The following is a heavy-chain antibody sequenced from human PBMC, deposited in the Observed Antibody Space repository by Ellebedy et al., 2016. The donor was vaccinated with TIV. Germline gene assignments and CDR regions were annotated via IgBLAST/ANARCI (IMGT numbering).Heavy chain of an antibody. CDR2: LSSDGDNR. CDR3: VSGDFAY. V-gene: IGHV3-30-3*01. J-gene: IGHJ4*02. CDR1: GFTFSAYV. Sequence: GESLKISCVASGFTFSAYVMHWVRQAPNKGLEWVAVLSSDGDNRHYADPVKGRFTISIDNSRNTLTLQMSSLRPEDTAMYYCVSGDFAYWGQGTLVTVSS.